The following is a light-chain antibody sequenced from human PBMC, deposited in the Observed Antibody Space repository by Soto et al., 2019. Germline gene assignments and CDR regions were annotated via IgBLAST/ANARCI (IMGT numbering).Light chain of an antibody. Sequence: QSALTQPASVSGSPGQSITISCTGTSSDVGSYNYVSWYQHHPGKAPRLMIYASSNRPSGVSHRFSGSRSGYTASLTISGLQAEDEADYYCSSYTSGSTLYVFGTGTKVTVL. J-gene: IGLJ1*01. CDR3: SSYTSGSTLYV. V-gene: IGLV2-14*01. CDR1: SSDVGSYNY. CDR2: ASS.